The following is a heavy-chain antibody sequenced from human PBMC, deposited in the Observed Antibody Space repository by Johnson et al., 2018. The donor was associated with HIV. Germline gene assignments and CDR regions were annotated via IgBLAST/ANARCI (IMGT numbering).Heavy chain of an antibody. J-gene: IGHJ3*02. CDR2: ISYDGSNK. Sequence: QVQLVESGGGLVQPGGSLRLSCAASGFTFSSYAMHWVRQAPGKGLEWVAVISYDGSNKVYADSVKGRFTISRDNSKNTLYLQMNSLRAEDTAVYYCAKEGGELLLDAFDILGQGTVVTVSS. CDR1: GFTFSSYA. D-gene: IGHD1-26*01. CDR3: AKEGGELLLDAFDI. V-gene: IGHV3-30*04.